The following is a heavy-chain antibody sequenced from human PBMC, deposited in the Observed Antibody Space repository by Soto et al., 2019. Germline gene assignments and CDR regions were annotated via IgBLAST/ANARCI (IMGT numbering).Heavy chain of an antibody. CDR2: IWYDGSNK. CDR3: ARDLEGPFDY. V-gene: IGHV3-33*01. D-gene: IGHD1-1*01. J-gene: IGHJ4*02. Sequence: SCKVSGYSVTKLSMHWVRQAPGKGLEWVAVIWYDGSNKYYADSVKGRFTISRDNSKNTLYLQMNSLRAEDTAVYYCARDLEGPFDYWGQGTLVTVSS. CDR1: GYSVTKLS.